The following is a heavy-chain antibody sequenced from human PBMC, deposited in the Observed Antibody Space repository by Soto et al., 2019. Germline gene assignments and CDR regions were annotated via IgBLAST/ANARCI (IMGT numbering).Heavy chain of an antibody. J-gene: IGHJ4*02. D-gene: IGHD3-3*01. CDR2: FDPEDGET. Sequence: QVQLVQSGAEVKKPGASVKVSCKVSGYTLTELSLHWVRQAPGKGLEWMGGFDPEDGETIYAQKFQGRVTMTEDTSIDTAYMELNSLRSEDTAVYYCTSGQRPLRFLEWLSRYYFDFWGQGTLVTVSS. CDR1: GYTLTELS. CDR3: TSGQRPLRFLEWLSRYYFDF. V-gene: IGHV1-24*01.